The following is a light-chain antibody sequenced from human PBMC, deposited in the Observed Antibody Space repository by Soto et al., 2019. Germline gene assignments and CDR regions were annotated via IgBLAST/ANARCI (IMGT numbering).Light chain of an antibody. CDR2: MIS. CDR3: MQGTHWPWT. CDR1: QGLVYGDGNIF. Sequence: DVVMTQSPLSLSVTLEQPASISSRSPQGLVYGDGNIFLNWFHQRPGQSPRRLIYMISKRDSGVPDRFSGSGSGTDFTLTISRVEAEDVGVYYCMQGTHWPWTFGQGTKVEMK. V-gene: IGKV2-30*01. J-gene: IGKJ1*01.